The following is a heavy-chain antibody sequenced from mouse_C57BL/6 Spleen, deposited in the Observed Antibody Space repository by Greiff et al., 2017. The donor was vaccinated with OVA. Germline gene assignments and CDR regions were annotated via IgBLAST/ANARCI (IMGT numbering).Heavy chain of an antibody. V-gene: IGHV1-39*01. D-gene: IGHD1-1*01. CDR1: GYSFTDYN. CDR2: INPNYGTT. J-gene: IGHJ2*01. CDR3: ARRYYYGSSYDFDY. Sequence: EVKLQESGPELVKPGASVKISCKASGYSFTDYNMNWVKQSNGKSLEWIGVINPNYGTTSYNQKFKGKATLTVDQSSSTAYMQLNSLTSEDSAVYYCARRYYYGSSYDFDYWGQGTTLTVSS.